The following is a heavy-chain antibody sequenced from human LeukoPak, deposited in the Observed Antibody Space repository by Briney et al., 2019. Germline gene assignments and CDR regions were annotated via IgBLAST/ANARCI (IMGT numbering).Heavy chain of an antibody. D-gene: IGHD3-16*01. J-gene: IGHJ4*02. V-gene: IGHV4-39*07. CDR2: IYYSGTI. Sequence: SDTLSLTCAVSGGSISRGDYYWGWIRQPPGKGLEWIGHIYYSGTIHYSPSLQSRVIISVDTSKNQFSLKMNSVTAADTALYYCAVGGVLTLTFDDWGQGTQVTVSS. CDR1: GGSISRGDYY. CDR3: AVGGVLTLTFDD.